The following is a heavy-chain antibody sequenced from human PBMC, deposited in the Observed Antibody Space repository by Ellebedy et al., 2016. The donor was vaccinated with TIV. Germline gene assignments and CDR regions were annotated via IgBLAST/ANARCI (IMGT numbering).Heavy chain of an antibody. Sequence: SGPTLVXPTQPLTLTCTFSGFSLTTSPVGVGWVRQPPGKALEWLAHIFSNDEKSYSTSLKSRLTISKDTSKSQVVLTMTNMDPVDTATYYCARIRAVYGMDVWGQGTTVTVSS. CDR1: GFSLTTSPVG. CDR2: IFSNDEK. V-gene: IGHV2-26*01. D-gene: IGHD6-19*01. J-gene: IGHJ6*02. CDR3: ARIRAVYGMDV.